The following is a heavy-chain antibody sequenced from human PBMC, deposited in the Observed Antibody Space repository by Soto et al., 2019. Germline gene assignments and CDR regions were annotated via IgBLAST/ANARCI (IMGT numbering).Heavy chain of an antibody. D-gene: IGHD3-22*01. J-gene: IGHJ4*02. CDR3: AKQYYYDRSGYYPFDY. V-gene: IGHV3-23*01. Sequence: PGGSLRLYCAASGFTFSSYAMSWVRQAPGKGLEWVSAISGSGGSTYYADSVTGRFTISRDNSKNPLYLQINSLRAEDTAVYYCAKQYYYDRSGYYPFDYWGQGTLVTVSS. CDR2: ISGSGGST. CDR1: GFTFSSYA.